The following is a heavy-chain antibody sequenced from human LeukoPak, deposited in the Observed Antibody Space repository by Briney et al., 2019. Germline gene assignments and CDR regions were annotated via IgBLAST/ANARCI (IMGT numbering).Heavy chain of an antibody. CDR3: VTYYFDSSGPKKNY. CDR1: GGSISSSSYY. V-gene: IGHV4-39*01. D-gene: IGHD3-22*01. CDR2: IYYSGST. J-gene: IGHJ4*02. Sequence: PSGTLSLTCTVSGGSISSSSYYWGWIRQPPGKGLEWIGSIYYSGSTYYNPSLKSRVTISVDTSKNQFSLKLSSVTAADTAVYYCVTYYFDSSGPKKNYWGQGTLVTVSS.